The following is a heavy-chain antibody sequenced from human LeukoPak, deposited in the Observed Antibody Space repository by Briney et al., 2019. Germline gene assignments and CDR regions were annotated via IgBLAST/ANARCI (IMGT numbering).Heavy chain of an antibody. J-gene: IGHJ5*02. CDR2: IKKDGREK. CDR3: TRDYLVKSRFDP. Sequence: PGGYLRLYCAAYAFTFSKNWRRWVGQAQGKGVEWVTNIKKDGREKTYKDYVKGRFTISRDNAKTLLYLQINSLRAEDTAVYYCTRDYLVKSRFDPWGQGTLVTVSS. CDR1: AFTFSKNW. V-gene: IGHV3-7*01. D-gene: IGHD2-8*02.